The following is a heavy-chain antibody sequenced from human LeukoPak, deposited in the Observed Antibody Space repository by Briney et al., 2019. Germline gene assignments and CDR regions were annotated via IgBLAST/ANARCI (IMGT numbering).Heavy chain of an antibody. CDR2: INESGST. CDR3: ASSRIYFGNVWGSYLAY. V-gene: IGHV4-34*01. CDR1: GGSFSGYY. D-gene: IGHD3-16*02. Sequence: SETLSLTCAVYGGSFSGYYWSWIRQPPRKGLEWVGEINESGSTNYNPFLKSRVTILIDKSHNPFSLRLSSVTGAETAIYYCASSRIYFGNVWGSYLAYWGQGTLVTVSS. J-gene: IGHJ1*01.